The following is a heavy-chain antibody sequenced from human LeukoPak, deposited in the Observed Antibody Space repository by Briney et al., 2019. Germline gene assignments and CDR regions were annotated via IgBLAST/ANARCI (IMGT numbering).Heavy chain of an antibody. Sequence: SETLSLTCAVYGGSFSGYYWSWIRQPPGKGLEWIGEINHSGSTNYNPSLKSRVTISVDTSKNQFSLKLSSVTAADTAVYYCARETPGDDYYYYYMDVWGKGTTVTVSS. CDR3: ARETPGDDYYYYYMDV. V-gene: IGHV4-34*01. J-gene: IGHJ6*03. CDR1: GGSFSGYY. D-gene: IGHD7-27*01. CDR2: INHSGST.